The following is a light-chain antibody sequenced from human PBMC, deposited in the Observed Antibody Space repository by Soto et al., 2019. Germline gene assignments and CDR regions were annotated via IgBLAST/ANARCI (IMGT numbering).Light chain of an antibody. CDR1: SSNIGNNY. J-gene: IGLJ1*01. Sequence: QSVLTQPPSVSAAPGQKVTISCSGSSSNIGNNYVSWYQQLPGTAPKLLIYDNNKRPSGIPDRFSGSKSGTSATLGITGLQTGDEADYCCGTWDSSLSAGVFGTGTKLTVL. CDR3: GTWDSSLSAGV. V-gene: IGLV1-51*01. CDR2: DNN.